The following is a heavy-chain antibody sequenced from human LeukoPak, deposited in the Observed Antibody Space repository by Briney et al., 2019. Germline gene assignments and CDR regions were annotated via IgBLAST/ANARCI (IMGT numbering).Heavy chain of an antibody. V-gene: IGHV3-43*02. CDR3: ATWAFYHDLDV. D-gene: IGHD3-3*01. CDR1: GFTLDAYA. CDR2: INTDGSRT. Sequence: PGGSLRLSCVASGFTLDAYAMHWVRQVRGKGLEWVSLINTDGSRTYYADSVKGRFTISRENYKNSLYLQMTSLRPEDSALYYCATWAFYHDLDVWGRGTTVTVSS. J-gene: IGHJ6*02.